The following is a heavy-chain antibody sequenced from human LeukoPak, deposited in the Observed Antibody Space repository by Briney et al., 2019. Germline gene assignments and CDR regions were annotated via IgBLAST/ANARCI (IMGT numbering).Heavy chain of an antibody. J-gene: IGHJ2*01. CDR2: IYSGGST. V-gene: IGHV3-66*01. CDR3: AREVPYGYYYDSSWYFDL. D-gene: IGHD3-22*01. Sequence: GSLRLSCAASGFTVSTNYMSWVRQAPGKGLEWVSVIYSGGSTYYADSVKGRFTISRDNFKNTLYLQMNSLRAEDTAVYYCAREVPYGYYYDSSWYFDLWGRGTLVTVSS. CDR1: GFTVSTNY.